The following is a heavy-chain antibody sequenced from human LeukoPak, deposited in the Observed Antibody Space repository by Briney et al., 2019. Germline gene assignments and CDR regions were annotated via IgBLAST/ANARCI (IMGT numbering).Heavy chain of an antibody. CDR3: ARASMQVVVGIDY. CDR2: ISAYNGNA. J-gene: IGHJ4*02. Sequence: ASVKVSCKASGYTFTSYGISWVRQAPGQGLECMGWISAYNGNANYAQKLQGRGSMTTDTFSSTAYMELRSLRSDDTAVYYCARASMQVVVGIDYWGQGTLVTVSS. V-gene: IGHV1-18*01. CDR1: GYTFTSYG. D-gene: IGHD3-22*01.